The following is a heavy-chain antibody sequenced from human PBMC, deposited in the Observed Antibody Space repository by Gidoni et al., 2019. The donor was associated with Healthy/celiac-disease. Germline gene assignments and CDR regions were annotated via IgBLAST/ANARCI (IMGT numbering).Heavy chain of an antibody. CDR1: GFTFSGTA. Sequence: EVQPVESGGGLVQPGGSLKLSCAASGFTFSGTAMHWVRQAYGKGLEWVGRIRSKANSYATAYAASVKGRFTISRDDSKNKAYLQMNSLKTEDTAVYYCTRPLSPIAARGEGYYFDYWGQGTLVTVSS. CDR3: TRPLSPIAARGEGYYFDY. D-gene: IGHD6-6*01. V-gene: IGHV3-73*02. J-gene: IGHJ4*02. CDR2: IRSKANSYAT.